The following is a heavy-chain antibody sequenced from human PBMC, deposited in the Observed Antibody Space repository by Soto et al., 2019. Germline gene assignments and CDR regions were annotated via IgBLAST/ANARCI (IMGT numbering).Heavy chain of an antibody. V-gene: IGHV1-18*01. D-gene: IGHD3-10*01. CDR1: GYTFTSYG. CDR2: ISAYNGKT. Sequence: QVQLVQSGAEVKKPGASVKVSCKASGYTFTSYGISWVRQAPGQGLEWMGWISAYNGKTNYAQKLQGRVTMTTVTYTSTAYMELSSLRSDDTAVYYCARDRYYYGSGSYLAFDLWGQGTMVTVSS. CDR3: ARDRYYYGSGSYLAFDL. J-gene: IGHJ3*01.